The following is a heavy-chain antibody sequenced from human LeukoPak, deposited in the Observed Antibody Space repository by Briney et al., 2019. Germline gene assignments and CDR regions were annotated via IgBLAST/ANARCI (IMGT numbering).Heavy chain of an antibody. Sequence: SVKVSCKASGGTFSSYAISWVRQAPGQGLEWMGGIIPIFGTANYAQKFQGRVTITADGSTSTAYMELSSLRSEDTAVYYCARGAPIVATMNKYYHYMDVWGKGTTVTVSS. CDR1: GGTFSSYA. CDR3: ARGAPIVATMNKYYHYMDV. V-gene: IGHV1-69*13. CDR2: IIPIFGTA. D-gene: IGHD5-12*01. J-gene: IGHJ6*03.